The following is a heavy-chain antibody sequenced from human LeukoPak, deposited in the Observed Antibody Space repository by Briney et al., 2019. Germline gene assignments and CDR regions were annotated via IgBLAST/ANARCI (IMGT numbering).Heavy chain of an antibody. Sequence: SETLSLTCTVSGGSISSYYWSWIRQPPGKGLEWIGYIYYSGSTNYNPSLKSRVTISVDTSKNQFSLKLSSVTAADTAVYYCARPYSGSHYYMDVWGKGTTVTVSS. V-gene: IGHV4-59*01. CDR3: ARPYSGSHYYMDV. D-gene: IGHD1-26*01. J-gene: IGHJ6*03. CDR1: GGSISSYY. CDR2: IYYSGST.